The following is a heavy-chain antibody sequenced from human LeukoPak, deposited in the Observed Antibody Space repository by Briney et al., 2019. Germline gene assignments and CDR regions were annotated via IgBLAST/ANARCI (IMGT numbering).Heavy chain of an antibody. CDR3: ARGSTYYDSSGQVPFDY. CDR2: ISSSSTI. Sequence: GGSLRLSCAASGFTFSTYSMNWVRQAPGKGLEWVSYISSSSTIYYADSVKGRFTISRDNDKNSLYLQMNSLRAEDTAVYYCARGSTYYDSSGQVPFDYWGQGTLVTVSS. V-gene: IGHV3-48*01. CDR1: GFTFSTYS. J-gene: IGHJ4*02. D-gene: IGHD3-22*01.